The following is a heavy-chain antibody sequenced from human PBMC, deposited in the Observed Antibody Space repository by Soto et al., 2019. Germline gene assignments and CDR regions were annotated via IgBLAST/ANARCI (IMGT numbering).Heavy chain of an antibody. V-gene: IGHV4-61*08. Sequence: GSVSSGGYYWSWIRQPPGKGLEWIGYIYYSGSTNYNPSLKSRVTISVDTSKNQFSLKLSSVTAADTAVYYCARGAAAAGYYYYYGMDVWGQGTTVTVSS. D-gene: IGHD6-13*01. CDR3: ARGAAAAGYYYYYGMDV. CDR1: GSVSSGGYY. CDR2: IYYSGST. J-gene: IGHJ6*02.